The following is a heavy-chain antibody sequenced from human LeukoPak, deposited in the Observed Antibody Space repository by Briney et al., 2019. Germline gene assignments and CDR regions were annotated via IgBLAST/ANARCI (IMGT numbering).Heavy chain of an antibody. V-gene: IGHV4-39*07. CDR2: IYYSGST. CDR3: ARYYDVLSAHNLPGFDH. Sequence: PSETLSLTCTVSGGSISSSSYYWGWIRQPPGKGLEWIGSIYYSGSTYYNPSLKSRVTISSDTSKNQFSLKLTSVTAADTAVYYCARYYDVLSAHNLPGFDHWGQGAWVTVST. J-gene: IGHJ5*02. D-gene: IGHD3-16*01. CDR1: GGSISSSSYY.